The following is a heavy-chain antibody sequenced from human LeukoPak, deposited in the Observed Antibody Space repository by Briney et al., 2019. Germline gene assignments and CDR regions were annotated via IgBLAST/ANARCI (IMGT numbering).Heavy chain of an antibody. Sequence: ASVKVSCKASGYTFTGYSMHWVRQAPGQGLEWMGWINPNSGGTNYAQKFQGRVTMTRDTSISTAYMELSRLRSDDTAVYYCASGYSDYADYYNYYMDVWGKGTTVTVSS. CDR3: ASGYSDYADYYNYYMDV. CDR2: INPNSGGT. CDR1: GYTFTGYS. D-gene: IGHD4-11*01. V-gene: IGHV1-2*02. J-gene: IGHJ6*03.